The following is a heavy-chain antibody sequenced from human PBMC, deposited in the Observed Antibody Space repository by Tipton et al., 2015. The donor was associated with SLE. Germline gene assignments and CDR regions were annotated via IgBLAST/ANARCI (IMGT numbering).Heavy chain of an antibody. J-gene: IGHJ3*02. CDR1: GFTFDDYG. CDR3: AREGYYNFWSGYYGDAFEI. V-gene: IGHV3-20*04. Sequence: RLSCAASGFTFDDYGMSWVRPAPGKGLEWVSGINWNGGSTGYADSVKGRFTISRDNAKNSLYLQMNSLRAEDTALYYCAREGYYNFWSGYYGDAFEIWGQGTMVTVSS. CDR2: INWNGGST. D-gene: IGHD3-3*01.